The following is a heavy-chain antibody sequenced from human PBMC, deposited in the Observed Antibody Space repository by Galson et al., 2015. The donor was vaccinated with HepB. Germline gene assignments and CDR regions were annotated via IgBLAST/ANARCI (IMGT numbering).Heavy chain of an antibody. V-gene: IGHV1-69*04. CDR2: IIPILGIA. CDR3: ARETVVPAAIKDDYYYIHV. D-gene: IGHD2-2*02. J-gene: IGHJ6*03. CDR1: GSTFSSYA. Sequence: SVKVSCKASGSTFSSYAISWVRQAPGQGLEWMGRIIPILGIANYAQKFQGRVTITADKSTSTAYMELSSLRSEDTAVYYCARETVVPAAIKDDYYYIHVWGKWTTVTVSS.